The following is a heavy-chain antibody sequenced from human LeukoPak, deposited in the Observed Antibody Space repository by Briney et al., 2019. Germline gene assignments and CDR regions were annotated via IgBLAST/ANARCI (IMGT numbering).Heavy chain of an antibody. CDR1: GGTFSSYA. D-gene: IGHD1-7*01. CDR2: IIPIFGTA. V-gene: IGHV1-69*13. CDR3: ARDHGGTLAAFDI. J-gene: IGHJ3*02. Sequence: SVKVSCKASGGTFSSYAISWVRQAPEQGLEWMGGIIPIFGTANYAQKFQGRVTITADESTSTAYMELSSLRSEDTAVYYCARDHGGTLAAFDIWGQGTMVTVSS.